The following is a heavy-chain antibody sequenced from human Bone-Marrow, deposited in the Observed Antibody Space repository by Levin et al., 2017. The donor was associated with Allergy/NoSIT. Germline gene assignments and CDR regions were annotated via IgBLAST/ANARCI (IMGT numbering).Heavy chain of an antibody. J-gene: IGHJ1*01. CDR2: INWNSGDI. CDR3: AKIEGDSSVLQH. V-gene: IGHV3-9*01. D-gene: IGHD6-19*01. Sequence: SLKISCEASGFTFDDYAMHWVRQAPGKGLEWVSGINWNSGDIAYADAVKGRFTISRDNAKNSLYLQMHSLTHADTAIYYCAKIEGDSSVLQHWGQGTLVTVSS. CDR1: GFTFDDYA.